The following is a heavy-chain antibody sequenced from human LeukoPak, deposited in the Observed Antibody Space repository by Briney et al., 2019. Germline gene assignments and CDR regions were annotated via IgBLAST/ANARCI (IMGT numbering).Heavy chain of an antibody. CDR2: ISGSGGST. J-gene: IGHJ4*02. CDR1: GFTFNSYA. V-gene: IGHV3-23*01. Sequence: GGSLRLSCAASGFTFNSYAMSWVRQAPGKGLEWVSVISGSGGSTYCADSVKGRFTISRDNSKNTLYLQMNTLRAEDAAVYYCAKGDYYHSSAYLSGSLIDYWGQGTLVTVSS. CDR3: AKGDYYHSSAYLSGSLIDY. D-gene: IGHD3-22*01.